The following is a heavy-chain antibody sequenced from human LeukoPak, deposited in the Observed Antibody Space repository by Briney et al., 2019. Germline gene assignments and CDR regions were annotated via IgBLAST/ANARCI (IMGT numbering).Heavy chain of an antibody. V-gene: IGHV4-30-4*08. J-gene: IGHJ5*02. Sequence: SQTLSLTCTVSGGSISSGDYYWSWIRQPPGKGLEWIGYIYYSGSTYYNPSLKSRVTISVDTSKNQFSLKLSSVTAADTAVYYCASGRGYSCSSRRFDPWGQGTLVTVSS. CDR2: IYYSGST. D-gene: IGHD6-6*01. CDR1: GGSISSGDYY. CDR3: ASGRGYSCSSRRFDP.